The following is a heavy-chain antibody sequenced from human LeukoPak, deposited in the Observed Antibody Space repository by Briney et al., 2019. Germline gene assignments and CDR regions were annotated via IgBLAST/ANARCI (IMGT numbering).Heavy chain of an antibody. V-gene: IGHV3-30*03. Sequence: GGSLRLSCAASGFTFSSYGMSWVRQAPGKGLEWVAVISYDDTNKYYVDSVKGRFTISRDNSKNTLYLQMNSLRAEDTAVYYCARDSSYSSDYWGQGTLVTVSS. CDR3: ARDSSYSSDY. D-gene: IGHD5-18*01. J-gene: IGHJ4*02. CDR1: GFTFSSYG. CDR2: ISYDDTNK.